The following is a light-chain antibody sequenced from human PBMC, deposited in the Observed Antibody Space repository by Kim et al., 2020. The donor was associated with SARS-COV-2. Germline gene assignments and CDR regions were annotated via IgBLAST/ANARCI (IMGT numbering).Light chain of an antibody. Sequence: EIVLTQSPGTLSLSPGERATLSCRASQSISSNNLAWYQQKPGQAPRLLIFGASGKATGIPDRFSGSGSGTDFTLTISGLEPEDSAVYYCHQFGSVPDTFGGGTKVDIK. J-gene: IGKJ4*01. CDR2: GAS. CDR3: HQFGSVPDT. V-gene: IGKV3-20*01. CDR1: QSISSNN.